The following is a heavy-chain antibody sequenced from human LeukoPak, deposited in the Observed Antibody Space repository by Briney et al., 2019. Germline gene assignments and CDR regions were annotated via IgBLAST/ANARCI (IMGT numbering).Heavy chain of an antibody. D-gene: IGHD3-3*01. CDR3: ARGGSIGQLGYYDFWSGYRATQKQKNWFDP. V-gene: IGHV1-8*02. Sequence: PESSVKVSCKASVGTFSSYAINWLRQATGQGLEWMGRMNPNSGNTDNAHKFQGRVTKTSNTPLNKAYMALSSLRSEDTAVYYCARGGSIGQLGYYDFWSGYRATQKQKNWFDPWGQGTLVTVSS. J-gene: IGHJ5*02. CDR2: MNPNSGNT. CDR1: VGTFSSYA.